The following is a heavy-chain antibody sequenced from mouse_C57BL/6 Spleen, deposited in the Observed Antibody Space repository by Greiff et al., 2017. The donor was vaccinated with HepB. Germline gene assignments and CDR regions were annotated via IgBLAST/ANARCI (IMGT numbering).Heavy chain of an antibody. Sequence: EVQLQQSGPVLVKPGASVKMSCKASGYTFTDYYMNWVKQSHGKSLEWIGVINPYHGGTSYNQKFKGKATLTVDKSSSTAYMELNSLTSEDSAVYYCVPYSNNWYVDVWGTGTTVTVSS. CDR2: INPYHGGT. CDR1: GYTFTDYY. J-gene: IGHJ1*03. D-gene: IGHD2-5*01. V-gene: IGHV1-19*01. CDR3: VPYSNNWYVDV.